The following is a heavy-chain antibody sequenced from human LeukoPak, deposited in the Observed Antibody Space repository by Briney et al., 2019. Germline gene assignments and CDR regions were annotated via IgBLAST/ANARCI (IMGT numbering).Heavy chain of an antibody. D-gene: IGHD6-13*01. CDR3: AREEIAAAGTGYYFDY. J-gene: IGHJ4*02. V-gene: IGHV4-59*01. Sequence: PSETLSLTCTVSGGSISSYYWSWIRQPPGKGLEWIGYIYYSGSTNYNPSLKSRVTISVDTSKNQFSLKPSSVTAADTAVYYCAREEIAAAGTGYYFDYWGQGTLVTVSS. CDR2: IYYSGST. CDR1: GGSISSYY.